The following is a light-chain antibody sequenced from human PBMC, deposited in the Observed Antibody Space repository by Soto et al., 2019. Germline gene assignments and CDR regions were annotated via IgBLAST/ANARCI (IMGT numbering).Light chain of an antibody. Sequence: EIVLTQSPGTLSVSPGERATLSCRASQSVGRNYLAWYQQKPGQAPRLLIYGASSRATGIPERFSGSGSGTDFTLTISRLEPEEFAVYNCQQYASSPLTFGGGTKVETK. CDR2: GAS. CDR1: QSVGRNY. J-gene: IGKJ4*01. V-gene: IGKV3-20*01. CDR3: QQYASSPLT.